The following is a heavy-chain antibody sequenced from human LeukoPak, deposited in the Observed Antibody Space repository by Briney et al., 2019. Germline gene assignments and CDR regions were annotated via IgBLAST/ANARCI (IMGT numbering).Heavy chain of an antibody. D-gene: IGHD6-13*01. V-gene: IGHV3-9*01. CDR2: ISWNSGSI. CDR3: VKGLGEYRRSWYRGVGAFDI. J-gene: IGHJ3*02. CDR1: GFTFDDYG. Sequence: GGSVRLSCAASGFTFDDYGMHWVRQAPGKGLEWVSGISWNSGSIGYTDSVKGRFTISRDNAKNSLYLKMNCVTAEDTALYYCVKGLGEYRRSWYRGVGAFDIWGQGTMVTVSS.